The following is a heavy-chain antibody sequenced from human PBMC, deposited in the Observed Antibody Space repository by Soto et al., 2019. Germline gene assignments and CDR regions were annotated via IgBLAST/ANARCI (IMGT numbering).Heavy chain of an antibody. CDR1: GFTLSDYY. V-gene: IGHV3-11*01. J-gene: IGHJ3*02. CDR2: ISNSGATI. CDR3: AKDRVAVVPSLDHDAFDT. Sequence: QEQLVESGGGLVKPGGSLRLSCVASGFTLSDYYMSWIRQAPGKGLEWVAFISNSGATIYYADSVRGRFTISRDNAENSLYLQMNSVRAEDTAVYYCAKDRVAVVPSLDHDAFDTWGQGTMVTVSS. D-gene: IGHD2-15*01.